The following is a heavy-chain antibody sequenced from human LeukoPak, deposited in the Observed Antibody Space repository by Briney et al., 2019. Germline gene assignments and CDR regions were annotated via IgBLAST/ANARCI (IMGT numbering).Heavy chain of an antibody. D-gene: IGHD6-6*01. Sequence: SETLSLTCAVFGGSFSGYYCSWIRQPPGKGLEWIGEINHSVSTNYNPSLKSRVTISVDTSKNQFSLKLSSVTAADTAVYYCARPPYSSSPLWFDPWGQGTLVTVSS. CDR1: GGSFSGYY. CDR3: ARPPYSSSPLWFDP. J-gene: IGHJ5*02. V-gene: IGHV4-34*01. CDR2: INHSVST.